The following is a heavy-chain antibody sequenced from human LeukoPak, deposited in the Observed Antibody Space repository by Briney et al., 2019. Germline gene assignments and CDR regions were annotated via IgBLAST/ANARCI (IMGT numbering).Heavy chain of an antibody. V-gene: IGHV3-7*01. J-gene: IGHJ4*02. CDR1: GFTFRSYW. D-gene: IGHD5-12*01. CDR2: INQGGSVK. Sequence: GGSLRLSCAASGFTFRSYWMSWVRQAPGKGPEWVANINQGGSVKYYVDSVKGRFTISRDDAKNSRYVQMNSLRDEDTAVYYCARVGYSGWNLEYWGQGTLVTASS. CDR3: ARVGYSGWNLEY.